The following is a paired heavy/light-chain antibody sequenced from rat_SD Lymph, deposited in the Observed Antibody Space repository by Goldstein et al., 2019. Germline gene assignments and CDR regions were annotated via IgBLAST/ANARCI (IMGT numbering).Light chain of an antibody. Sequence: DIQMTQSPASLSASLEEIVTITCQASQDIGNWLAWYQQKPGKSPQLLIHSATSLADGIPSRFSGSRSGTQYSLKISRLQVEDTGIYYCLQRYSNPWTFGGGTKLELK. CDR3: LQRYSNPWT. J-gene: IGKJ1*01. CDR2: SAT. V-gene: IGKV12S20*01. CDR1: QDIGNW.
Heavy chain of an antibody. V-gene: IGHV5S10*01. CDR2: IIYDGSRT. J-gene: IGHJ2*01. CDR1: GFTFSDYN. CDR3: ATTLGGGDY. D-gene: IGHD1-7*01. Sequence: EVQLVESGGGLVQPGRSLKLSCAASGFTFSDYNMAWVRQAPKKGLEWVATIIYDGSRTYYRDSVKGRFTISRDNAKSTLYLQMDSLRSEDTATYYCATTLGGGDYWGQGVMVTVSS.